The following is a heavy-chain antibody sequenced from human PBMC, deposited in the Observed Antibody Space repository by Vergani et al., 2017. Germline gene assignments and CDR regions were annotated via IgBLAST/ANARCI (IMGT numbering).Heavy chain of an antibody. CDR1: GFTFSSYA. D-gene: IGHD2-21*01. V-gene: IGHV3-30-3*01. J-gene: IGHJ3*02. CDR2: ISYDGSYK. Sequence: QVQLVESGGGVVQPGRSLRLSCAASGFTFSSYAMHWVRQAPGKGLEWVAVISYDGSYKYYADSVKGRFTISRDNSKNTLYLQMNSLRAEDTAVYYCARDPYPICGGDCYHDAFDIWGQGTMVTVSS. CDR3: ARDPYPICGGDCYHDAFDI.